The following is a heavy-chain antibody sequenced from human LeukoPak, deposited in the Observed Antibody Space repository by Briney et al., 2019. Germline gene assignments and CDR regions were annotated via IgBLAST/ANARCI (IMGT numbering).Heavy chain of an antibody. J-gene: IGHJ6*03. CDR1: GYTFTDYY. Sequence: ATVKISCKASGYTFTDYYMHWVQQAPGKGLEWMGLVDPEDGETIYAEKFQGRVTIIADTSTDTAYIELSSLRSEDTAVYYCATGLPYSSSSGYYYYMDVWGKGTTVTVS. CDR3: ATGLPYSSSSGYYYYMDV. V-gene: IGHV1-69-2*01. D-gene: IGHD6-6*01. CDR2: VDPEDGET.